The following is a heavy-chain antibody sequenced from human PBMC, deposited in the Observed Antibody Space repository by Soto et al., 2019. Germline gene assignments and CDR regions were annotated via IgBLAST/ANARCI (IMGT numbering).Heavy chain of an antibody. J-gene: IGHJ6*02. CDR2: ISSSGSTI. D-gene: IGHD1-20*01. CDR1: GFTFSSYE. V-gene: IGHV3-48*03. Sequence: GGSLRLSCAASGFTFSSYEMNWVRQAPGKGLEWVSYISSSGSTIYYADSVKGRFTISRDNAKNSLYLQMNSLRAEDTAVYYCARGHITGTTTGMDVWGQGTTVTVSS. CDR3: ARGHITGTTTGMDV.